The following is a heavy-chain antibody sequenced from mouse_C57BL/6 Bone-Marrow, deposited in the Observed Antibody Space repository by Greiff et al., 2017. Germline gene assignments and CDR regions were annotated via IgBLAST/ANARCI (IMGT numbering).Heavy chain of an antibody. Sequence: VHVKQSGPVLVKPGASVKMSCKASGYTFTDYYMNWVKQSHGKSLEWIGVINPYNGGTSYNQKFKGKATLTVDKSSSTAYMELNSLTSEDSAVYYCASPGSSAWFAYWGQGTLVTVSA. J-gene: IGHJ3*01. CDR1: GYTFTDYY. CDR3: ASPGSSAWFAY. D-gene: IGHD1-1*01. V-gene: IGHV1-19*01. CDR2: INPYNGGT.